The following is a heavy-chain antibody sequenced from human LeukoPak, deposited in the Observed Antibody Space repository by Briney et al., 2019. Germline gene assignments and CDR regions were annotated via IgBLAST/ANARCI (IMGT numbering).Heavy chain of an antibody. CDR1: GYTFTSYD. D-gene: IGHD3-22*01. J-gene: IGHJ5*02. V-gene: IGHV1-8*01. CDR3: ARGSRITMKYSWFDP. Sequence: ASVKVSCKASGYTFTSYDINWVRQATGQGLEWMGWMNPNSGNTGYAQKFQGRVTMTRNTSISTAYMELSSLRSEDTAVYYCARGSRITMKYSWFDPWGQGTLVTVSS. CDR2: MNPNSGNT.